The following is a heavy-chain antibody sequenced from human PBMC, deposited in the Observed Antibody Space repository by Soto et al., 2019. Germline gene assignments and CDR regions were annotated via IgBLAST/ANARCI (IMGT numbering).Heavy chain of an antibody. V-gene: IGHV3-33*06. J-gene: IGHJ6*02. CDR1: GFTFSSYG. CDR3: AKKMVRGVSYGMDV. CDR2: IWYDGSNK. Sequence: SGGSLRLSCAASGFTFSSYGMHWVRQAPGKGLEWVAVIWYDGSNKYYADSVKGRFTISRDNSKNTLYLQMNSLRAEDTAVYYCAKKMVRGVSYGMDVWGQGTTVTVSS. D-gene: IGHD3-10*01.